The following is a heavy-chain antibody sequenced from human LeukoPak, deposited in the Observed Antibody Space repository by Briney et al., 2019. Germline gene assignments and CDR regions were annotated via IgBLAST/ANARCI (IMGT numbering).Heavy chain of an antibody. CDR1: GGSISSYY. Sequence: PSETLSLTCTVSGGSISSYYWSWIRQPPGKGLEWIGDFYDSGGTNYNPSLKSRVTISEDSSQNQFSLKLSSVTAADTAVYYCARRYTSGGFFDSGGQGTLVTVSS. D-gene: IGHD6-19*01. J-gene: IGHJ4*02. CDR2: FYDSGGT. CDR3: ARRYTSGGFFDS. V-gene: IGHV4-59*01.